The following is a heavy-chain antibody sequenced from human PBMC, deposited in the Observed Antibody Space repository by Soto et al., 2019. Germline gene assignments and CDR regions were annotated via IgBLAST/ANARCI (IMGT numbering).Heavy chain of an antibody. CDR2: ITSDTNTI. J-gene: IGHJ4*02. CDR3: ARSVEGRFDY. Sequence: LRLSCAASGFTFSIYSMNWVRQAPGQGLEWFSYITSDTNTIKYADSVKGRFTISRDNAKNSLYLQMNSLRDEDTAVYFCARSVEGRFDYWGQGTVVTVSS. D-gene: IGHD6-19*01. V-gene: IGHV3-48*02. CDR1: GFTFSIYS.